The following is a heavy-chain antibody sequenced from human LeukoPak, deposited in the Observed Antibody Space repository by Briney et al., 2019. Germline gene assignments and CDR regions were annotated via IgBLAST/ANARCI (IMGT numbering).Heavy chain of an antibody. CDR2: IYYSGST. J-gene: IGHJ4*02. Sequence: SETLSLTCTVSGGSISSGGYYWTWIRQPPGTGLEWIGYIYYSGSTNYNPSLKSRVTISVDTSKNQFSLKLSSVTAADTAVYYCARHGHTPYDYVWGSYRPEYYFDYWGQGTLVTVSS. CDR1: GGSISSGGYY. D-gene: IGHD3-16*02. V-gene: IGHV4-61*08. CDR3: ARHGHTPYDYVWGSYRPEYYFDY.